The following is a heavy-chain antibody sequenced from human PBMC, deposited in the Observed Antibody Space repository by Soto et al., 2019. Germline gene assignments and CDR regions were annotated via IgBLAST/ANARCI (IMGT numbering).Heavy chain of an antibody. CDR3: ARDYKRENCGSVRCNSLDV. D-gene: IGHD2-21*01. Sequence: SETLSLTCAVYGGSANGYYWNWIRQPPGKGLEWIGNSYYSGYYSGSTNHNPSLKSRVTVSVDPSKSQFSLKLRSVTTADTAVYYCARDYKRENCGSVRCNSLDVWGQGTTVTVSS. J-gene: IGHJ6*02. CDR1: GGSANGYY. CDR2: SYYSGYYSGST. V-gene: IGHV4-59*02.